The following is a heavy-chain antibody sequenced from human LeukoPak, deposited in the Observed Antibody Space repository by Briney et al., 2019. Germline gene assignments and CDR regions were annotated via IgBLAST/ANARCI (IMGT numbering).Heavy chain of an antibody. CDR3: ARDLPMVRGVMDY. CDR1: GYTFTGYY. Sequence: ASVTVSCKASGYTFTGYYMHWVRQAPGQGLEWMGWISTYNGNTNYAQKLQGRVTMTTDTSTSTAYMELRSLRSDDTAVYYCARDLPMVRGVMDYWGQGTLVTVSS. D-gene: IGHD3-10*01. V-gene: IGHV1-18*04. CDR2: ISTYNGNT. J-gene: IGHJ4*02.